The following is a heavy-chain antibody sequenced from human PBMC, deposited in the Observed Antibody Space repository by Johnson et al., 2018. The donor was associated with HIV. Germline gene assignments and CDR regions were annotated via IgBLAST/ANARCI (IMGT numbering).Heavy chain of an antibody. CDR3: AKDLFTEREDDVFDI. J-gene: IGHJ3*02. CDR1: GFTFSSYG. Sequence: QVQLVESGGGVVQPGRSLRLSCTASGFTFSSYGMHWVRQAPGKGLEWVAVIWYDGSNKYYADSVQGRFTISRDNSKNTLYLQMNSLRAEDTAVYYCAKDLFTEREDDVFDIWGQGTMVTVSS. D-gene: IGHD1-26*01. CDR2: IWYDGSNK. V-gene: IGHV3-33*06.